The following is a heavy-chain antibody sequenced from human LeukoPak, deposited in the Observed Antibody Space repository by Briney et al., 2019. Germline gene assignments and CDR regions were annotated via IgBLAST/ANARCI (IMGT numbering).Heavy chain of an antibody. CDR2: INPSGGST. Sequence: ASVKVSCKASGYTFTSYYMHWMRQAPGQGLEWMGIINPSGGSTSYAQKFQGRVTMTRDTSTSTVYMELSSLRSEDTAVYYCAYRIAVAGTQFDYWGQGTLVTVSS. J-gene: IGHJ4*02. CDR1: GYTFTSYY. D-gene: IGHD6-19*01. V-gene: IGHV1-46*01. CDR3: AYRIAVAGTQFDY.